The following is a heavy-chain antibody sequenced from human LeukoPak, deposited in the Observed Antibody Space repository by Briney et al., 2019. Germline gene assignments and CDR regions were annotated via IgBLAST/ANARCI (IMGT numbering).Heavy chain of an antibody. CDR1: RFTFSSYA. CDR2: ISYDGSNK. J-gene: IGHJ4*02. D-gene: IGHD4-11*01. CDR3: ARFYRNFDY. Sequence: GGSLRLSCAASRFTFSSYAMSWVRQAPGKGLEWVAVISYDGSNKYYADSVKGRFTISRDNSKNTLYLQMNSLRAEDTAVYYCARFYRNFDYWGQGTLVTVSS. V-gene: IGHV3-30-3*01.